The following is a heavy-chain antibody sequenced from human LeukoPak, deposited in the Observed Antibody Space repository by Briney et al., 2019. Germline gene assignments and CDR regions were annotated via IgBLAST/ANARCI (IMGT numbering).Heavy chain of an antibody. CDR3: AKPYYDILTGYQSHFDY. CDR1: GFTFSSYA. D-gene: IGHD3-9*01. CDR2: ISSSGGWT. V-gene: IGHV3-23*01. J-gene: IGHJ4*02. Sequence: PGGSLRLSCAASGFTFSSYAMSWVRQAPGKGLEWVSAISSSGGWTYYADSVKGRFTISRDNSKNTLYLQMNSLRAEDTAVYYCAKPYYDILTGYQSHFDYWGQGTLVTVSS.